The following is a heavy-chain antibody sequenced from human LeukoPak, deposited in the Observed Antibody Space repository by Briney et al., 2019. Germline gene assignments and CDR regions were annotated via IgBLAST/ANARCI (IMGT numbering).Heavy chain of an antibody. CDR3: AREGYCSSTSCYDETGNWFDP. J-gene: IGHJ5*02. V-gene: IGHV1-2*02. D-gene: IGHD2-2*01. Sequence: ASVKVSCKASGYTFTGYYMHWVRQAPGQGLEWMGWINPNSGGTNHAQKFQGRVTMTRDTSISTAYMELSRLRSDDTAVYYCAREGYCSSTSCYDETGNWFDPWGQGTLVTVSS. CDR2: INPNSGGT. CDR1: GYTFTGYY.